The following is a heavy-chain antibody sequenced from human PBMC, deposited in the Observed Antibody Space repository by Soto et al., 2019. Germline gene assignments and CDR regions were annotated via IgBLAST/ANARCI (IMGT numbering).Heavy chain of an antibody. D-gene: IGHD3-9*01. CDR2: IKSKTDGGTT. V-gene: IGHV3-15*01. CDR3: TTAELRYFDWLPLNDYYFDY. Sequence: GSLRLSCAASGFTFSNAWMSWVRQAPGKGLEWVGRIKSKTDGGTTDYAAPVKGRFTISRDDSKNTLYLQMNSLKTEDTAVYYCTTAELRYFDWLPLNDYYFDYWGQGTLVTVSS. J-gene: IGHJ4*02. CDR1: GFTFSNAW.